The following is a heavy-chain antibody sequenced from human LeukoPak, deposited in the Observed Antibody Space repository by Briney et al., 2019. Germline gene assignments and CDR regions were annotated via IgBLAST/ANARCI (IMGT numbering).Heavy chain of an antibody. D-gene: IGHD3-22*01. Sequence: SETLSLTCTVSGGSITSYFWSWIRQPPGKGLEWIGYIFYTGRTNFNPSLKSRVTISVDTSKNQFSLKLTSVTAADTAIYYCARYLRSSGTYYFDYWGQGTLVTVSS. J-gene: IGHJ4*02. CDR1: GGSITSYF. CDR2: IFYTGRT. V-gene: IGHV4-59*08. CDR3: ARYLRSSGTYYFDY.